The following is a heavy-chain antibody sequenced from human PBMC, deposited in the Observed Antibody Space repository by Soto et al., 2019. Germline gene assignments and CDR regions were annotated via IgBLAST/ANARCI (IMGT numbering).Heavy chain of an antibody. J-gene: IGHJ4*02. Sequence: QVQLVQSGAEVKKPGASVKVSCKASGYTFTSYGISWVRQAPGQGLEWMGWISAYNGNTNYAQKLQGKXTXTXXTSASTAYMELRSLRSDDTAVYYCVVAAQPHYFDYWGQGTLVTVSS. D-gene: IGHD2-15*01. CDR2: ISAYNGNT. CDR1: GYTFTSYG. CDR3: VVAAQPHYFDY. V-gene: IGHV1-18*01.